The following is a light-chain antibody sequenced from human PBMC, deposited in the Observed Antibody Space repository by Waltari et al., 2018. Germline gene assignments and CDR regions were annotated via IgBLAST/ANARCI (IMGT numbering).Light chain of an antibody. CDR3: VSYTRNNTSI. CDR2: EVS. V-gene: IGLV2-14*01. CDR1: SSDVGGYNY. J-gene: IGLJ2*01. Sequence: QSALTQPASVSGSPGQSITISCTGTSSDVGGYNYVSWFQQHPGKAPKVMIYEVSLRPSGVSDRFSGSKSGNTASLTISGLQAEDEADYYCVSYTRNNTSIFGGGTKLTVL.